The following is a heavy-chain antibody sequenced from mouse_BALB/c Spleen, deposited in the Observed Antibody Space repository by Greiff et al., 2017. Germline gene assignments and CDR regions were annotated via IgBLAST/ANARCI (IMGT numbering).Heavy chain of an antibody. D-gene: IGHD4-1*01. CDR1: GYTFTSYW. CDR2: IDPSDSYT. Sequence: QVQLQQPGAELVKPGASVKLSCKASGYTFTSYWMHWVKQRPGQGLEWIGEIDPSDSYTNYNQKFKGKATLTVDKSSSTAYMQLSSLTSEDSAAYYCAELGYFDYWGQGTTLTVSS. CDR3: AELGYFDY. J-gene: IGHJ2*01. V-gene: IGHV1-69*02.